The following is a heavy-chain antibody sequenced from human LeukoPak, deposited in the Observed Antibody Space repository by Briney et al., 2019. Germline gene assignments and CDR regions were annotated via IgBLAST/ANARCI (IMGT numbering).Heavy chain of an antibody. Sequence: GGSLRLSCAASGFTFSSYPMHWVRQAPGKGLEWVAVISYDGSEKHYADPVKGRFTISRDNSKNTLYLQMNSLRAEDTAVYYCAKDSGPVPVAGQSWGQGTLVTVSS. CDR1: GFTFSSYP. D-gene: IGHD6-19*01. V-gene: IGHV3-30-3*01. J-gene: IGHJ4*02. CDR3: AKDSGPVPVAGQS. CDR2: ISYDGSEK.